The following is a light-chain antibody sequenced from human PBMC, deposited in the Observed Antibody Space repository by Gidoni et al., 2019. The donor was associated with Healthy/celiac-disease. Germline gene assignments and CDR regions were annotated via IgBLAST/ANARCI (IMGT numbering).Light chain of an antibody. Sequence: DIQMTPYPSTLSASVGDRVTITCRASKSISSWLAWYQQKPGKATKLLIYMASSLESGVPSRFSGSGSGTEFTLTISSLQPDDFATYYCQQYPGTFXQXTKVEIK. CDR2: MAS. CDR3: QQYPGT. J-gene: IGKJ1*01. V-gene: IGKV1-5*03. CDR1: KSISSW.